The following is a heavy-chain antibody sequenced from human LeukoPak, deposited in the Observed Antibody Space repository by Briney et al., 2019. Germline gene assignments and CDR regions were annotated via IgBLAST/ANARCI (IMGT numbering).Heavy chain of an antibody. Sequence: ASVKVSCKASGYTFSSHAMNWVRQAPGQGLEWMGWINTNTGNPTYAQGFTGRFVFSLDTSVSTAYLQISSLKAEDTAVYYCARVGSKWLPHQDYWGQGTLVTVSS. D-gene: IGHD6-19*01. CDR3: ARVGSKWLPHQDY. CDR2: INTNTGNP. J-gene: IGHJ4*02. CDR1: GYTFSSHA. V-gene: IGHV7-4-1*02.